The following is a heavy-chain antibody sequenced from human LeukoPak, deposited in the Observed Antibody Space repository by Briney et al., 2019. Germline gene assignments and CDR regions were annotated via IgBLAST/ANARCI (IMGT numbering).Heavy chain of an antibody. CDR3: TRDGSGSRIPFDY. J-gene: IGHJ4*02. D-gene: IGHD1-26*01. Sequence: GGSLRLSCAASGFAFGSHWMHWVRQAPGKGLVWVARIESDASNTRYADSVKGRFTISRDNANKTLYLQMNSLRAEDTAVYYCTRDGSGSRIPFDYWGQGTLVTVYS. V-gene: IGHV3-74*01. CDR1: GFAFGSHW. CDR2: IESDASNT.